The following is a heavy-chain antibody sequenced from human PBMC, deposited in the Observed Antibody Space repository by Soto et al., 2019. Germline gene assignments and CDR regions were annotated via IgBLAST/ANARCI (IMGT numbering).Heavy chain of an antibody. CDR2: IYYSGST. V-gene: IGHV4-39*01. D-gene: IGHD4-4*01. CDR3: ARSGGLQHIDY. J-gene: IGHJ4*02. Sequence: SETLSLTCTVSGDSISSSSYYWGWIRQPPGKGLEWIGSIYYSGSTYYNPSLKSRVTISVDTSKNQFSLKLSSVTAADTAVHYCARSGGLQHIDYWGQGTLVTVSS. CDR1: GDSISSSSYY.